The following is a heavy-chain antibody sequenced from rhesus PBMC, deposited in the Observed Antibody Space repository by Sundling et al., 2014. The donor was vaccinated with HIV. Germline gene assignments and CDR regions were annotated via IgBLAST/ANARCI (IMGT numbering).Heavy chain of an antibody. CDR1: GYSISSGYG. CDR3: ARRVAVPGSVFFDN. Sequence: QVKLQESGPGLVKPSETLSLTCAVSGYSISSGYGWTWIRQPPGKGLEWIGYIGGSAGNTNYNPSVKSRVIISKDASKNQVSLKLSSVTAADTAVYYCARRVAVPGSVFFDNWGQGVLVIVSS. D-gene: IGHD6-25*01. J-gene: IGHJ4*01. V-gene: IGHV4-127*01. CDR2: IGGSAGNT.